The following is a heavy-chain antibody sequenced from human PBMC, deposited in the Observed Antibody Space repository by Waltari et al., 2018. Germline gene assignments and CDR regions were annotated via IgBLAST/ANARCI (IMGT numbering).Heavy chain of an antibody. CDR2: INPGGSDK. CDR1: GFTFTRYW. Sequence: EVQLVESGGGLVQPGGSLRLSCAASGFTFTRYWMSWVRQAPGKGLECVANINPGGSDKNYVDAVKGRFTISRDNSNNTLYLQMNSLRGEDTALYYCTKEHADYGMDVWGQGTTVTVSS. CDR3: TKEHADYGMDV. J-gene: IGHJ6*02. V-gene: IGHV3-7*04.